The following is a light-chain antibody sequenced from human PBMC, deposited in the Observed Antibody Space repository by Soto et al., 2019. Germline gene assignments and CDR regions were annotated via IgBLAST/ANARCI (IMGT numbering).Light chain of an antibody. J-gene: IGKJ1*01. CDR1: QSVSSSY. V-gene: IGKV3-20*01. CDR3: HQYGNSPQT. CDR2: GAS. Sequence: EIVLTQSPATLSLSPGERATLSCRASQSVSSSYFAWYQQKPGQAPRLLIYGASSRATGIPDRFSGSGSGTVFTLTINILEPDDFAVYYCHQYGNSPQTFGQGTKVDI.